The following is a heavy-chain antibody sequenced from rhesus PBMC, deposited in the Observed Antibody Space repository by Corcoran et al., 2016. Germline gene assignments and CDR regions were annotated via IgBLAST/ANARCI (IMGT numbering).Heavy chain of an antibody. V-gene: IGHV4-160*01. CDR2: IYGSVGIT. Sequence: QVQLQESGPGLVKPSETLSLTCAVAGYSISSNYWSWIRQPPGKGLEWIGYIYGSVGITYDNPSLKSRRTMSTATSKNQFSRKLSSVTPADTAVYYCARAIIASLDYWGQGVLVTVSS. CDR1: GYSISSNY. D-gene: IGHD6-25*01. CDR3: ARAIIASLDY. J-gene: IGHJ4*01.